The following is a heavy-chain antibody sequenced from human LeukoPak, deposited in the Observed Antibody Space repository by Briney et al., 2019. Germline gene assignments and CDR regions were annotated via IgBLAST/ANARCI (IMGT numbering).Heavy chain of an antibody. CDR3: ARGTEEYYYDSSGYYYVIDY. V-gene: IGHV4-59*01. Sequence: SETLSLTCTVSGGSISSYYWSWIRQPPGKGLEWIGYIYYSGSTNYNPSLKRRVTISVDTSKNQFSLKLSSVTAADTAVYYCARGTEEYYYDSSGYYYVIDYWGQGTLVTVSS. D-gene: IGHD3-22*01. CDR2: IYYSGST. J-gene: IGHJ4*02. CDR1: GGSISSYY.